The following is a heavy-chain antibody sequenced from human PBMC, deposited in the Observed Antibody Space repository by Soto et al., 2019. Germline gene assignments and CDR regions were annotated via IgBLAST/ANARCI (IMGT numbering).Heavy chain of an antibody. CDR1: VFTVSSTY. V-gene: IGHV3-66*01. J-gene: IGHJ2*01. Sequence: SGGSLRLSCAASVFTVSSTYMSWVRQAPGKGLEWVSLIYSGGSTYYADSAKGRFTISRDNSKNTLYLQMNSLRAEDTAVYYCARDRDGVKWFDLWGRGTLVTVPQ. CDR3: ARDRDGVKWFDL. D-gene: IGHD1-26*01. CDR2: IYSGGST.